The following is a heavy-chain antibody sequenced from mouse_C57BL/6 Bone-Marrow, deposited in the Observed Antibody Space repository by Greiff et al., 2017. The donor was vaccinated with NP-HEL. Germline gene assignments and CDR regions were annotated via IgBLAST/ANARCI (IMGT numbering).Heavy chain of an antibody. Sequence: DVKLQESGPVLVKPGASVKMSCKASGYTFTDYYMNWVKQSHGKSLEWIGVINPYNGGTSYNQKFKGKATLTVDKSSSTAYMELNSLTSEDSAVYYCARLDSHYYGSSYVGFAYWGQGTLVTVSA. CDR3: ARLDSHYYGSSYVGFAY. J-gene: IGHJ3*01. CDR2: INPYNGGT. V-gene: IGHV1-19*01. CDR1: GYTFTDYY. D-gene: IGHD1-1*01.